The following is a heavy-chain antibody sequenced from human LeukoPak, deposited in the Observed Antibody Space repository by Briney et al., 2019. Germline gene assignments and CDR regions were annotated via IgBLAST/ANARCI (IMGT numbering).Heavy chain of an antibody. J-gene: IGHJ4*02. V-gene: IGHV1-8*02. D-gene: IGHD6-13*01. CDR3: ARENGSSWYLAIDY. Sequence: ASVKVSCKASGYTFTSYDINWVRQATGQGLEWMGWMNPNSGNTGYAQKFQGRVTMTRNTSISTAYMELSSLRSEDTAVYYCARENGSSWYLAIDYWGQGTLVTVSS. CDR2: MNPNSGNT. CDR1: GYTFTSYD.